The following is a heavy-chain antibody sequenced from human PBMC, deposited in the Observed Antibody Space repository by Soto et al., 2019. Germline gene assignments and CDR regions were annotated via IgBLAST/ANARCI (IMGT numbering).Heavy chain of an antibody. CDR3: ARGRARHSSGWSWFDT. D-gene: IGHD6-19*01. CDR2: IFQSGST. CDR1: GGTIRSPDW. V-gene: IGHV4-4*02. Sequence: SETLSLTCGVSGGTIRSPDWWTWVRQPPGKGLEWIGEIFQSGSTNYTPSLESRVTISVDKSKNQFSLTLTSVTAADTAVYFCARGRARHSSGWSWFDTWGQGILVTVSS. J-gene: IGHJ5*02.